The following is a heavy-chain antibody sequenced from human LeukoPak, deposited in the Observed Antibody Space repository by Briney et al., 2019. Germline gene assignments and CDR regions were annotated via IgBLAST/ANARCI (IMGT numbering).Heavy chain of an antibody. CDR3: ARNWRLGADDTSGYRPFDY. CDR2: ISSSGSTI. CDR1: GFTFSDYY. V-gene: IGHV3-11*04. Sequence: PGGSLRLSCAASGFTFSDYYMSWIRQAPGRGLEWVSYISSSGSTIHYADSVKGRFTISRDNAKNSLYLQMNSLRAEDTAVYYCARNWRLGADDTSGYRPFDYWGQGTLVTVSS. J-gene: IGHJ4*02. D-gene: IGHD3-22*01.